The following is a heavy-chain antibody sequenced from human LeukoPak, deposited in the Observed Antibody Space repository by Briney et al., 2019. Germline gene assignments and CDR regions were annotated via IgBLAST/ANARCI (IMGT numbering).Heavy chain of an antibody. CDR1: GYTFTGYY. D-gene: IGHD2-2*01. CDR3: ARGGIVVVPAAHRRNWFDP. CDR2: IDPNGGGT. Sequence: ASVKVSCKASGYTFTGYYMHWVRQAPGQGLEWMGWIDPNGGGTKYAQKFQGRVTMARDTSISTAYMELSRLTSDDTAVYFCARGGIVVVPAAHRRNWFDPWGQGTLVTVSS. V-gene: IGHV1-2*02. J-gene: IGHJ5*02.